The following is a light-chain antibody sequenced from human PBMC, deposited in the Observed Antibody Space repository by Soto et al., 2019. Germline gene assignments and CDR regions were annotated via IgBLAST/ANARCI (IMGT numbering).Light chain of an antibody. V-gene: IGKV1-5*01. Sequence: DIQMTQSPSTLSASVGDTVTITCRASQRISCLLAWHQQKPGKAPKLLIYDVSALKRGVPPRFSGSGSGTEFTLTISSLQSEDFAVYYCQQYNNWPPSITFGQGTRLEI. CDR3: QQYNNWPPSIT. CDR2: DVS. CDR1: QRISCL. J-gene: IGKJ5*01.